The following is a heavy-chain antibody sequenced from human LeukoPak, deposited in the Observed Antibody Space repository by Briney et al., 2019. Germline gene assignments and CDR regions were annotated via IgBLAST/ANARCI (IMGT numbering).Heavy chain of an antibody. J-gene: IGHJ4*02. CDR2: IKQDGSEK. V-gene: IGHV3-7*01. D-gene: IGHD3-3*01. CDR3: ARDASTYYDFWSGYSDY. CDR1: GFTFSSYW. Sequence: GGSLRLSCAASGFTFSSYWMSWVRQAPGKGLEWVAYIKQDGSEKYYVDSVKGRFTISRDNAKNSLYLQMNSLRAEDTAVYYCARDASTYYDFWSGYSDYWGQGTLVTVSS.